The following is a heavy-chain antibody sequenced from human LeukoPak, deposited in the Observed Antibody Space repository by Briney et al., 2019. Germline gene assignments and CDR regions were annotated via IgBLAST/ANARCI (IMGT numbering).Heavy chain of an antibody. J-gene: IGHJ4*02. CDR3: GRVRPGDADY. CDR1: GFTFSDYS. D-gene: IGHD1-26*01. Sequence: PGGSLRLSCGASGFTFSDYSMNWVRQAPGKGLAWVASITSAGGYRYYADSVKGRFTISRDNAQNSLFLQMNSLRAEDTAVYYCGRVRPGDADYWGQGTLVTVSS. CDR2: ITSAGGYR. V-gene: IGHV3-21*01.